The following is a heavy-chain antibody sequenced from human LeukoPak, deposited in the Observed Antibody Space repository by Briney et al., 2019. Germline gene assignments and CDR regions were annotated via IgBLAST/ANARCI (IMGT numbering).Heavy chain of an antibody. CDR3: AREGFCSGTNCPAVY. D-gene: IGHD2-2*01. V-gene: IGHV1-46*01. CDR2: INPSGGST. J-gene: IGHJ4*02. Sequence: GASVKVSCKASGYTFTKYCMHWVRQAPGQGLEWMAIINPSGGSTTYAQKFQGRVTMTRDTSTSTVYMELSSLTSEDTAVYYCAREGFCSGTNCPAVYWGQGTLVTVSS. CDR1: GYTFTKYC.